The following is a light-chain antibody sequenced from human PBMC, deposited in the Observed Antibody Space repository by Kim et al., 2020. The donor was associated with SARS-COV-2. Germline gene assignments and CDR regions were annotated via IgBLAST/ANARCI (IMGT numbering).Light chain of an antibody. CDR3: QRYGSCPLT. V-gene: IGKV3-20*01. Sequence: SPEERAPLSCGASHSVIASTLPWYHKNPGRVPKLPIISASSRAIVIPARFSGIGSGQAFTLPISRLGPEDFAVYSCQRYGSCPLTFGQGTRIEI. J-gene: IGKJ5*01. CDR1: HSVIAST. CDR2: SAS.